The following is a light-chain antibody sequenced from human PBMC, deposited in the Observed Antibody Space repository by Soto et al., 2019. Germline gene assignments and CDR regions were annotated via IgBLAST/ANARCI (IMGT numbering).Light chain of an antibody. Sequence: EIVLTQSPGTLSLSPGERVTLSCRASQSVSSSYLAWYQQKPGQAPRLLIYGASDRATGIPDRFSGSGSGTDFTLTISRLEPEDFAVYFCQQYRTSPYTFGQGTKLEIK. CDR1: QSVSSSY. J-gene: IGKJ2*01. CDR3: QQYRTSPYT. V-gene: IGKV3-20*01. CDR2: GAS.